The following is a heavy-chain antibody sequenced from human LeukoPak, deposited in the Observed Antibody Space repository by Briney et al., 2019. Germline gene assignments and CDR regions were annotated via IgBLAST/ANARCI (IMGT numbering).Heavy chain of an antibody. D-gene: IGHD3-22*01. CDR3: ARLQYYYDSNGYYSLYYFDY. CDR2: IYYSGST. Sequence: SETLSLTCTVSGGSISSGGYYWSWIRQHPGKGLEWIGYIYYSGSTYYNPSLKSRVTISVDTSKNQFSLKLSSVTAADTAVYYCARLQYYYDSNGYYSLYYFDYWGQGTVVTVSS. V-gene: IGHV4-31*03. J-gene: IGHJ4*02. CDR1: GGSISSGGYY.